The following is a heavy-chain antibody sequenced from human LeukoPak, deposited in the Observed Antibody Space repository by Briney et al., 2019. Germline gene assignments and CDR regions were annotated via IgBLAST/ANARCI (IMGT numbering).Heavy chain of an antibody. CDR3: ATAPYYDILTGHSYYFDY. D-gene: IGHD3-9*01. CDR1: GYTFTGYY. CDR2: INPNSGGT. V-gene: IGHV1-2*02. Sequence: ASVKVSCKASGYTFTGYYMHWVRQAPGQGPEWMGWINPNSGGTNYAQKFQGRVTMTRDTSISTAYMELSRLRSDDTAVYYCATAPYYDILTGHSYYFDYWGQGTLVTVSS. J-gene: IGHJ4*02.